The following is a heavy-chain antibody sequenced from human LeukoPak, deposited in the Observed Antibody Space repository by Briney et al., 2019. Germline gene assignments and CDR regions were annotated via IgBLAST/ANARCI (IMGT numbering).Heavy chain of an antibody. D-gene: IGHD3-10*01. CDR3: ARATRGYDTGSDLDY. V-gene: IGHV1-46*01. CDR2: INPSGDNK. CDR1: GYIFSSFC. Sequence: ASVKVSCKASGYIFSSFCMHWVRQAPGQGLEWMGVINPSGDNKRYAQKFQGRVTVTRDMSTSTVHMELSGLKSEDTAVYYCARATRGYDTGSDLDYWGQGTLVTVSS. J-gene: IGHJ4*02.